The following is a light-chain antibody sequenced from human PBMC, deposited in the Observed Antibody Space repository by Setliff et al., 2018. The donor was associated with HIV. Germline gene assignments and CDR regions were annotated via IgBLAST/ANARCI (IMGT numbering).Light chain of an antibody. CDR3: CSNTGSNTYV. CDR1: SGDVGRYNL. J-gene: IGLJ1*01. Sequence: QFVLAQPASVSGSPGQSITISCTGTSGDVGRYNLVSWYQQQPGKPPKLMIYQASKRPSGVSNRFSGSKSGNTASLTISGLQAGDEADYYCCSNTGSNTYVFGTGTKVTVL. CDR2: QAS. V-gene: IGLV2-23*01.